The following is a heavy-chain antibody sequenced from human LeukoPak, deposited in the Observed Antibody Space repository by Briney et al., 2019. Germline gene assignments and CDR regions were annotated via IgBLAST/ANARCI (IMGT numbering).Heavy chain of an antibody. D-gene: IGHD4/OR15-4a*01. CDR1: GGSFSGYY. V-gene: IGHV4-34*01. CDR3: ARVVPFFDP. CDR2: INHSGST. J-gene: IGHJ5*02. Sequence: SETLSLTCAVYGGSFSGYYWSWIPQPPGKGLEWIGEINHSGSTNYNPSLKSRVTISVDTSKNQFSLKLSSVTAADTAVYYCARVVPFFDPWGQGTLVTVSS.